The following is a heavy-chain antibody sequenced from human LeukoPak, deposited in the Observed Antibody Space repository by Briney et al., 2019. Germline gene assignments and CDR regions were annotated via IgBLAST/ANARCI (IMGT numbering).Heavy chain of an antibody. J-gene: IGHJ4*02. D-gene: IGHD2-2*01. V-gene: IGHV1-46*01. CDR1: GYTFTSYS. Sequence: GASVKVSCKASGYTFTSYSIHWVRQAPGQGLEWMGIINPSGSSAMYAQKFQGRVTMTRDMSTAPVYLDLSSLRFDDTAVYYCATSNHVAPAVGYFDSWGQGTLVTVSS. CDR2: INPSGSSA. CDR3: ATSNHVAPAVGYFDS.